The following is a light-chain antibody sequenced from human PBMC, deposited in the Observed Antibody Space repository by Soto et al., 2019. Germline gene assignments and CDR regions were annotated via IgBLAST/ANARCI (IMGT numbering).Light chain of an antibody. J-gene: IGLJ1*01. Sequence: QSALTQPASVSGSPGQSITISCTGNSDDIGGYNYVSWYQQYPGKAPKLMIYEGSKRPSGVSNRFSGSRSGNAASLDISGLQAEDEADYYCSSYAGTNNYVFGTGTKLTVL. CDR3: SSYAGTNNYV. CDR1: SDDIGGYNY. V-gene: IGLV2-14*01. CDR2: EGS.